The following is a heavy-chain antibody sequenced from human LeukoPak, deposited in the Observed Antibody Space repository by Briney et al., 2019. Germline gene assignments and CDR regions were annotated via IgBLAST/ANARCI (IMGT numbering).Heavy chain of an antibody. J-gene: IGHJ6*02. Sequence: SVKVSCKASGYTFAGYYMHWVRQAPGQGLEWMGWINPNSGGTNYAQKFQGRVTMTRDTSISTAYMELSSLRSEDTAVYYCARVITGTPLYYYGMDVWGQGTTVTVSS. V-gene: IGHV1-2*02. CDR3: ARVITGTPLYYYGMDV. CDR2: INPNSGGT. CDR1: GYTFAGYY. D-gene: IGHD1-7*01.